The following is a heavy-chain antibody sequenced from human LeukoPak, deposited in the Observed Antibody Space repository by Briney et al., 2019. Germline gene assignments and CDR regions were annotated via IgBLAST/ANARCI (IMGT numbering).Heavy chain of an antibody. CDR3: TRSYGFWSGYFDY. D-gene: IGHD3-3*01. CDR1: GFAFGDYA. V-gene: IGHV3-49*04. CDR2: IRSKAYGGTT. Sequence: PGRSLRLSCTASGFAFGDYAVSWVRQAPGKGLEWVGFIRSKAYGGTTEYAASVKGRFTISRDDSKSIAYLQMNSLKTEDTAVYYCTRSYGFWSGYFDYWGQGTLVTVSS. J-gene: IGHJ4*02.